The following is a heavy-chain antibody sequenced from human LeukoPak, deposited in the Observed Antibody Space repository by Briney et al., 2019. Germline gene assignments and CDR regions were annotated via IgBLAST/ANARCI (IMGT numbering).Heavy chain of an antibody. Sequence: SETLSLTCTVSGGSISSSSYYWGWIRQPPGKGLEWIGYIYYSGSTNYNPSLKSRVTISVDTSKNQFSLKLSSVTAADTAVYYCARGPYYDFWSGLRGGNARFDYWGQGTLVTVSS. J-gene: IGHJ4*02. D-gene: IGHD3-3*01. CDR1: GGSISSSSYY. V-gene: IGHV4-61*05. CDR2: IYYSGST. CDR3: ARGPYYDFWSGLRGGNARFDY.